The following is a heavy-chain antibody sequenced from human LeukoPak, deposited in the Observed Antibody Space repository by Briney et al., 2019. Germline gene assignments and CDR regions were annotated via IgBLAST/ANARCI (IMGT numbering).Heavy chain of an antibody. J-gene: IGHJ3*02. V-gene: IGHV3-23*01. CDR3: AKDLHYYDSSGPTGGDAFDI. CDR1: GFTFSSYA. Sequence: GGSLRLSCAASGFTFSSYAMSWVRQAPGKGLEWVSAISGSGGSTYYADSVKGRFTISRDNSKNTLHLQMNSLRAEDTAVYYCAKDLHYYDSSGPTGGDAFDIWGQGTMVTVSS. CDR2: ISGSGGST. D-gene: IGHD3-22*01.